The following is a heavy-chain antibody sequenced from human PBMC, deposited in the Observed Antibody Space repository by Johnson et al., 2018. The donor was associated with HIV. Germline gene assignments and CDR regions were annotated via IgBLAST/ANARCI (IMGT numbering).Heavy chain of an antibody. CDR1: GFTFDDYG. CDR2: INWNGGST. J-gene: IGHJ3*02. Sequence: VQLVESGGGLVKPGGSLRLSCAASGFTFDDYGMSWVRQAPGKGLEWVSGINWNGGSTGYADSVKGRFTISRDNSKNTLYLQMNSLRAEDMAVYYWASERCGSQATDAFDIWGQGTMVTVSS. V-gene: IGHV3-20*04. CDR3: ASERCGSQATDAFDI. D-gene: IGHD1-26*01.